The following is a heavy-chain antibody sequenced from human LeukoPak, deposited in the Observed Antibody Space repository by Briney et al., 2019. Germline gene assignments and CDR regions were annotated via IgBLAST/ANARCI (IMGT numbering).Heavy chain of an antibody. D-gene: IGHD3-10*01. CDR2: IRYDGSNK. CDR1: GFPFISYC. V-gene: IGHV3-30*02. CDR3: AKRGGSGSLFDY. Sequence: GGSLGLSWSASGFPFISYCLHLVRQAPGKGLEWVAFIRYDGSNKYYADSVKGRFTISRDNSKNTLYLQMNSLRPEDTAIYYCAKRGGSGSLFDYWGQGTLVTVSS. J-gene: IGHJ4*02.